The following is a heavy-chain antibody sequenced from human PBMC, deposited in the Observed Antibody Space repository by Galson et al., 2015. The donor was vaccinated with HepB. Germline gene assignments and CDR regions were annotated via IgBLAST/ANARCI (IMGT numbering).Heavy chain of an antibody. CDR1: GGTFSSYA. Sequence: SVKVSCKASGGTFSSYAISWVRQAPGQGLEWMGGIIPIFGTANYAQKFQGRVTITADESTSTAYMELSSLRSEDTAVYYCARVGHDNLNAFDIWGQGTMVTVSS. V-gene: IGHV1-69*13. D-gene: IGHD1-1*01. J-gene: IGHJ3*02. CDR3: ARVGHDNLNAFDI. CDR2: IIPIFGTA.